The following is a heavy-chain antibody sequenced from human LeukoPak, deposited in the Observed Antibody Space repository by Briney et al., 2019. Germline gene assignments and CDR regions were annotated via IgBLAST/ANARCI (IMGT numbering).Heavy chain of an antibody. CDR2: ISSSSSYT. J-gene: IGHJ5*02. CDR3: ARGKTPSSSWMVHWFDP. Sequence: LSLTCAVYGGSFSGYYWSWIRQPPGKGLEWVSYISSSSSYTNYADSVKGRFTISRDNAKNSLYLQMNSLRAEDTAVYYCARGKTPSSSWMVHWFDPWGQGTLVTVSS. CDR1: GGSFSGYY. D-gene: IGHD6-13*01. V-gene: IGHV3-11*06.